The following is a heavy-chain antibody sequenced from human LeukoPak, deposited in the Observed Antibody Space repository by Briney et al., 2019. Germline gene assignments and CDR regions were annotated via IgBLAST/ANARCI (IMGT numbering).Heavy chain of an antibody. V-gene: IGHV4-39*01. J-gene: IGHJ4*02. CDR1: GDSISSSNYY. CDR3: ARRAPKYYFDY. Sequence: PSETLSLTCTVSGDSISSSNYYWGWIRQPPGKGLEWIGSIYYSGSTYYNPSLKSRVTISVDTSKNQFSLKLSSVTAADTAVYYCARRAPKYYFDYWGQGTLVTVSS. CDR2: IYYSGST.